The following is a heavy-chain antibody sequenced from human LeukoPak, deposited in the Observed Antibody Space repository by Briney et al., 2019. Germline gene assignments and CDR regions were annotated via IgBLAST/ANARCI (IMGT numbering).Heavy chain of an antibody. Sequence: PGGSLRLSCAASGFTFDDYAMHWVRQAPGKGLEWVSGISWNSGSIGYADSVKGRFTISRDNAKNSLYLQMNSLRAEDTALYYCAKSSPPRGAFDIWGQGTMVTVSS. CDR1: GFTFDDYA. D-gene: IGHD6-6*01. CDR3: AKSSPPRGAFDI. J-gene: IGHJ3*02. V-gene: IGHV3-9*01. CDR2: ISWNSGSI.